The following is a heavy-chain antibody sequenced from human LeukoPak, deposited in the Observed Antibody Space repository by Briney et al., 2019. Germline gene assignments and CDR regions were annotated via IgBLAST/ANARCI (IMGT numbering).Heavy chain of an antibody. V-gene: IGHV3-11*04. Sequence: GGSLRLSCAASGFTFSDYYMSWIRQAPGKGLEWVSYISSSGSTIYYADSVKGRFTISRDNAKNSLYLQMNSLRAEDTAVYYCARDPITMVRGVLPKGWFDPWGQGTLVTVSS. CDR1: GFTFSDYY. CDR2: ISSSGSTI. CDR3: ARDPITMVRGVLPKGWFDP. D-gene: IGHD3-10*01. J-gene: IGHJ5*02.